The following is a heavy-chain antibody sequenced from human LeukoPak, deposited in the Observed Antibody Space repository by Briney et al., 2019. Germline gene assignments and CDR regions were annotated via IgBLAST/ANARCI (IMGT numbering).Heavy chain of an antibody. Sequence: ASVKVSCKASGYTFTAYFIHWVRQAPGQGLEWVGWMNPDSGGTNSAQKFQGRVTMIRDTSSSTAYMKLSRLTSDDTAVYYSARDVPGYSSEFDFWGQGTLVTVSS. D-gene: IGHD6-19*01. CDR2: MNPDSGGT. V-gene: IGHV1-2*02. J-gene: IGHJ4*02. CDR1: GYTFTAYF. CDR3: ARDVPGYSSEFDF.